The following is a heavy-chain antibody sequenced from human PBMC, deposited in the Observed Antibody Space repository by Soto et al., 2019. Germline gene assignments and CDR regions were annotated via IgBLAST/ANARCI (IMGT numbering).Heavy chain of an antibody. CDR2: IYYSGST. V-gene: IGHV4-39*02. Sequence: SETLSLTCTVSGASISSDSDCWGWIRQPPGRGLERIGTIYYSGSTYYNPSLKSRVTIYVDASKHHFSLKLSSVTAADTAVYYCARFTPPYPTMWAFDIWGQGTMVTVSS. CDR1: GASISSDSDC. D-gene: IGHD3-10*02. J-gene: IGHJ3*02. CDR3: ARFTPPYPTMWAFDI.